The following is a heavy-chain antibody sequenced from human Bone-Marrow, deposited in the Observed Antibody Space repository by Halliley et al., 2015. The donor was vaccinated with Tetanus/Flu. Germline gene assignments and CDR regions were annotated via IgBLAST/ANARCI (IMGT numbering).Heavy chain of an antibody. Sequence: GLVKPSETLSLTCSVSGGSIRTYYWNWIRQAPGKGLEWIGYIHDDGTTKYNPSLKGRATISVDMSNNQYSLRLSSVTAADTAVYYCARVVSALTLKGGFGPWGQGTLVTVSS. CDR3: ARVVSALTLKGGFGP. CDR2: IHDDGTT. CDR1: GGSIRTYY. D-gene: IGHD3-10*01. J-gene: IGHJ5*02. V-gene: IGHV4-59*01.